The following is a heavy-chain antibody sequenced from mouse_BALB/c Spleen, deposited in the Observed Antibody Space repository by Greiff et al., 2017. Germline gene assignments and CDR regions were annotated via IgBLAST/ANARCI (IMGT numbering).Heavy chain of an antibody. CDR3: ERKGEAYFDY. J-gene: IGHJ2*01. CDR2: ISDGSSYT. CDR1: GFTFSDSY. Sequence: EVKLVESGGGLVKPGGSLKFSCAASGFTFSDSYMYWVRQTPEKRLEWVATISDGSSYTYYPDSVKGRFTISRDNAKNNLYLRMSSLKSEDTAVYYCERKGEAYFDYWGQGTTLTVSS. V-gene: IGHV5-4*02.